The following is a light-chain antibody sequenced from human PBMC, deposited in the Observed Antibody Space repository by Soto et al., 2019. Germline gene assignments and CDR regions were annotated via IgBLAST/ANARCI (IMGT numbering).Light chain of an antibody. CDR3: QQSYSTLPT. Sequence: DIQMTQSPSSLSASVGDRVTITCRASQSISSYLNWYQQKPGKAPKLLIYAASSLQSGVPSRFSGSGSGKDFTLTISSLQPEDFATYYCQQSYSTLPTFGEGIKVEIX. J-gene: IGKJ4*01. V-gene: IGKV1-39*01. CDR2: AAS. CDR1: QSISSY.